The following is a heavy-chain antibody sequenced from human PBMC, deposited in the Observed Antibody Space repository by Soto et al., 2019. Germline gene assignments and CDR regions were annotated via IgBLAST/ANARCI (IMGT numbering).Heavy chain of an antibody. J-gene: IGHJ6*02. D-gene: IGHD6-19*01. CDR1: GFTFSSYS. Sequence: EVQLVESGGGLVKPGGSLRLSCAASGFTFSSYSMNWVRQAPGKGLEWVSSISSSSSYIYYADSVRGRFTISSDNAKNSLYLQXXXLXXXXXXXXXXXXXQWAGGMDVWGQGTTVTVSS. V-gene: IGHV3-21*01. CDR2: ISSSSSYI. CDR3: XXXQWAGGMDV.